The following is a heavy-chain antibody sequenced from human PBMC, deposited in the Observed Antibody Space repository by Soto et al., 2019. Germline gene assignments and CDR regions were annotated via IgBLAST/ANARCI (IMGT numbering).Heavy chain of an antibody. Sequence: GASVQCSCKAFGRTFSSYAISWVRQAPGQGLERMGGIIPIFGTANYAQKFQGRVTITADKSTSTAYMELSSLRSEDTAVYYCARDTCSGGSCFTNNWFDPWGQGTLVTVSS. J-gene: IGHJ5*02. D-gene: IGHD2-15*01. CDR1: GRTFSSYA. CDR2: IIPIFGTA. V-gene: IGHV1-69*06. CDR3: ARDTCSGGSCFTNNWFDP.